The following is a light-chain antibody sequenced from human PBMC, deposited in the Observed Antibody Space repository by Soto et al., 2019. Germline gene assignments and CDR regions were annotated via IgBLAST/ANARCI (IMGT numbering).Light chain of an antibody. V-gene: IGKV3-15*01. CDR1: QSIGTN. CDR2: RAA. J-gene: IGKJ2*01. CDR3: QQYNNWPPYT. Sequence: EIVMTQSPATLSVSPGERATLSCRASQSIGTNLAWYQQKPGQAPRLLIYRAATRATGIPARFSGRGSGTEFTLTISSLQSEDFAVYYCQQYNNWPPYTFGQGTKLEIK.